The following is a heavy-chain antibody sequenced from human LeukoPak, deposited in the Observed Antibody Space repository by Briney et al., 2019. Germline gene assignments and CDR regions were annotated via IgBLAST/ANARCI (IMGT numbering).Heavy chain of an antibody. CDR3: VQSSPTIDY. CDR2: INSDGSST. V-gene: IGHV3-74*01. D-gene: IGHD5-12*01. Sequence: PGGSLRLSCAASEFTFSSYWMTWVRQAPGKGLVWVSRINSDGSSTTYADSVKGRFTISRDNAKNTMYLQMNSLRVEDTAVYYCVQSSPTIDYWGQRTLVTVSS. J-gene: IGHJ4*02. CDR1: EFTFSSYW.